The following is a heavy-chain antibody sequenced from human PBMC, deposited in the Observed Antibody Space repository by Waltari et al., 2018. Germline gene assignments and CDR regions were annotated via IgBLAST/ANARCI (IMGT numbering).Heavy chain of an antibody. CDR1: VFTFCSYW. V-gene: IGHV3-74*01. CDR2: MNGDGTNI. CDR3: ARVRLGDYVIST. D-gene: IGHD4-17*01. Sequence: EVQLVESGGGLVQPGGSLGVSCAASVFTFCSYWMHWVRQVPGKGLVWVSRMNGDGTNILYADSVKGRFTISRDNAKNTLYLQMNSLRAEDTAVYYCARVRLGDYVISTWGQGTLVTVSS. J-gene: IGHJ5*02.